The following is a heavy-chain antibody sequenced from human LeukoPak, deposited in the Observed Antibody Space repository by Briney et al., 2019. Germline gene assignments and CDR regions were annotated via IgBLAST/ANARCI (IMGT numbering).Heavy chain of an antibody. J-gene: IGHJ4*02. D-gene: IGHD3-9*01. CDR3: AIDYDILTGYPH. Sequence: ASVKVSCKASGYTFTGYYMHWVRQAPGQGLEWMGWINPNSGGTNYAQKLQGRVTMTTDTSTSTAYMELRSLRSDDTAVYYCAIDYDILTGYPHWGQGTLVTVSS. CDR2: INPNSGGT. CDR1: GYTFTGYY. V-gene: IGHV1-2*02.